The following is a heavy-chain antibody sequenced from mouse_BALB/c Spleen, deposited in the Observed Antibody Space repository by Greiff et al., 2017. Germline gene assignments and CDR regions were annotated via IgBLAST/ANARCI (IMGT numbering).Heavy chain of an antibody. D-gene: IGHD1-1*01. J-gene: IGHJ2*01. CDR2: IYPYNGGT. CDR1: GYTFTDYN. Sequence: EVQLVESGPELVKPGASVKISCKASGYTFTDYNMHWVKQSHGKSLEWIGYIYPYNGGTGYNQKFKSKATLTVDNSSSTAYMELRSLTSEDSAVYYCARSDYYGSSYGYFDYWGQGTTLTVSS. V-gene: IGHV1S29*02. CDR3: ARSDYYGSSYGYFDY.